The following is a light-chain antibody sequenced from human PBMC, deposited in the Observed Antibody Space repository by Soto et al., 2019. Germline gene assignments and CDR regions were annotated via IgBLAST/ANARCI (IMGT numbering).Light chain of an antibody. V-gene: IGKV1-5*01. CDR2: DAS. CDR3: QQFAISTT. Sequence: IQMPQSPSTLSAGVGDRVTITCRSSHNIERWMAWYQQKPGKAPSLLIFDASTLHSGVPSRFSGSGSGTDFTLTISSLQPDDFATSYCQQFAISTTFGQGTKVDIK. J-gene: IGKJ1*01. CDR1: HNIERW.